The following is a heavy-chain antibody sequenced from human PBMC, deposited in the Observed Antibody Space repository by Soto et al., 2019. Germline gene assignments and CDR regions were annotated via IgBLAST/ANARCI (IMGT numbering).Heavy chain of an antibody. CDR3: ATHSTTGTTRDDAFDI. CDR2: IYYSGST. V-gene: IGHV4-59*08. CDR1: GGSISSYY. J-gene: IGHJ3*02. Sequence: SETLSLTCTVSGGSISSYYWSWIRQPPGKGLEWIGSIYYSGSTSYNPSLKSRVTISVDTSKNQFSLKLSSVTAADTAVYYCATHSTTGTTRDDAFDIWGQGTMVTVSS. D-gene: IGHD1-1*01.